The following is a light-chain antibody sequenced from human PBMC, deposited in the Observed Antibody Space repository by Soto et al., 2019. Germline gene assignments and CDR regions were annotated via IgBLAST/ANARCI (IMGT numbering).Light chain of an antibody. V-gene: IGKV1-27*01. CDR1: QGISNY. CDR3: QKYTNVPA. J-gene: IGKJ4*01. CDR2: AAS. Sequence: DIQMTQSPSSLSASVGDRVTITCRASQGISNYLAWYQQIPGKVPKLLISAASTLQSGVPSRFSGSGSGTYCTLTISIRQPEDVATYYCQKYTNVPAFGGGNKVDIK.